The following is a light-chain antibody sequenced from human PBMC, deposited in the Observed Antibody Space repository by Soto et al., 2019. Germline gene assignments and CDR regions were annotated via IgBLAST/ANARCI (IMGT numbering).Light chain of an antibody. Sequence: DIQMTPSPSSVSASVGDTVTITCRASQNINSWLAWYQQKPGRAPKLLIYIASSLQSGVPLRFIGSGSGTEFTLTISSLHPEDFATYYCQQSHSFPVTFGGGTKVEIK. CDR1: QNINSW. J-gene: IGKJ4*01. CDR3: QQSHSFPVT. CDR2: IAS. V-gene: IGKV1-12*01.